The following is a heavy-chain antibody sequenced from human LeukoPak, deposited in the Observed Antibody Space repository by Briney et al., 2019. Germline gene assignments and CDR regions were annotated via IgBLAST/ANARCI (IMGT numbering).Heavy chain of an antibody. CDR2: IYYSGNT. V-gene: IGHV4-39*01. CDR1: RDSITSSDYH. CDR3: ARRAAHGGWRFDY. J-gene: IGHJ4*02. D-gene: IGHD6-19*01. Sequence: SETLSLTCTVSRDSITSSDYHWDWIRQPPGKGLEWIGTIYYSGNTYYNPSLDSRATISVDASKTQFSLKLRSVTVADTAVYHCARRAAHGGWRFDYWGQGTLVTVSS.